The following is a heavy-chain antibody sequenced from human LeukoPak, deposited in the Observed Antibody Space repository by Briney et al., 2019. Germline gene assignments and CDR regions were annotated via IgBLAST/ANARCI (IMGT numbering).Heavy chain of an antibody. V-gene: IGHV3-74*01. D-gene: IGHD5-18*01. CDR3: ARDAVDTANAV. J-gene: IGHJ6*02. Sequence: GGSLRLSCAVSGFTFSSYWMHWVRQAPGKGLVWVSHIKTDGSTTAYADSVKGRFTISRDNAKNTLYLQMNSLRAEDTGVYYCARDAVDTANAVWGQGTTVTVSS. CDR2: IKTDGSTT. CDR1: GFTFSSYW.